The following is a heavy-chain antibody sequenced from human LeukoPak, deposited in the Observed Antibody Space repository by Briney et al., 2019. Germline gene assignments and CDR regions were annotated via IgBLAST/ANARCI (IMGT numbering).Heavy chain of an antibody. CDR3: ASSSWADDAFDI. D-gene: IGHD6-13*01. J-gene: IGHJ3*02. CDR2: IYYSGVT. CDR1: YGSISGYY. Sequence: SETLSLTCTVSYGSISGYYWSWFRQPPGKGLEWIGYIYYSGVTNYNPSLKSRVTMSVDTSKNQFSLKLSSVTAADTAVYYCASSSWADDAFDIWGQGTMVTVSS. V-gene: IGHV4-59*12.